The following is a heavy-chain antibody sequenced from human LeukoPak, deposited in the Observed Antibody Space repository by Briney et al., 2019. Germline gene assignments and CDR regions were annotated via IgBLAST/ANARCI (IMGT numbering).Heavy chain of an antibody. V-gene: IGHV3-21*01. Sequence: GGSLRLSCAASGFTFRSYSMNWVRQAPGKGLEWVSSISSSSSYIYYADSVKGRFTISRDNAKNSLYLQMNSLRAEDTAVYYCAWGYCSGGSCLSAFDIWGQGTMVTVSS. CDR3: AWGYCSGGSCLSAFDI. CDR1: GFTFRSYS. J-gene: IGHJ3*02. CDR2: ISSSSSYI. D-gene: IGHD2-15*01.